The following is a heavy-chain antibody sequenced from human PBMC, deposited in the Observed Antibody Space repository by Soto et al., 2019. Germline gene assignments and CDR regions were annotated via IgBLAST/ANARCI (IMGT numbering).Heavy chain of an antibody. D-gene: IGHD1-1*01. J-gene: IGHJ4*02. CDR2: ISAHNGNT. V-gene: IGHV1-18*01. CDR1: GYAFTTYG. CDR3: ARGRYGDY. Sequence: QVHLVQSGAEVKKPGASVKVSCQGSGYAFTTYGITWVRQAPGQGLEWMGWISAHNGNTNYAQKLQGRGTVTRDTSPSTAYMELRSLRYDHTAVYYCARGRYGDYWGQGALVTVSS.